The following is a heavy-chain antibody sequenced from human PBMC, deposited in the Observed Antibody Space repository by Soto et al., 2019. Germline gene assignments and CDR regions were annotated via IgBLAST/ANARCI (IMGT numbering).Heavy chain of an antibody. J-gene: IGHJ4*02. CDR2: IYYSGST. CDR1: GGSISSSSYY. Sequence: SETLSLTCTVSGGSISSSSYYWGWIRQPPGKGLEWIGSIYYSGSTYYNPSLKSRVTISVDTSKNQFSLKLSSVTAADTAVYYCARDFWSGYFVAPDYWGQGTLVTVSS. V-gene: IGHV4-39*01. D-gene: IGHD3-3*01. CDR3: ARDFWSGYFVAPDY.